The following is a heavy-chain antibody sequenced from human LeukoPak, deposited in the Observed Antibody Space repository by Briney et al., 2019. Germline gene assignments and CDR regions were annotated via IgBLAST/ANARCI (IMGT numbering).Heavy chain of an antibody. J-gene: IGHJ4*02. CDR3: ARGSDDFWSGYSPSY. CDR2: INHNSGGT. V-gene: IGHV1-2*02. CDR1: GYTFTGYY. D-gene: IGHD3-3*01. Sequence: GASVKVSCKASGYTFTGYYMHWVRQAPGQGLEWMGWINHNSGGTNYAQTFQGRVTMTRDTSISTAYMELSRLRSDDTAVYYCARGSDDFWSGYSPSYWGQGTLVTVSS.